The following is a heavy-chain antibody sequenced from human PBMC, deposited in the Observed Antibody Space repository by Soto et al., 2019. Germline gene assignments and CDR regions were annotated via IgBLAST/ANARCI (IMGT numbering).Heavy chain of an antibody. V-gene: IGHV3-30-3*01. D-gene: IGHD6-13*01. Sequence: GGSLRLSCAASGFTFSSYAMHWVRQAPGKGLEWVAVISYDGSNKYYADSVKGRFTISRDNSKNTLYLQMNSLRAEDTAVYYCARVSTAAASPWYFDYWGQGTLVTVSS. J-gene: IGHJ4*02. CDR3: ARVSTAAASPWYFDY. CDR2: ISYDGSNK. CDR1: GFTFSSYA.